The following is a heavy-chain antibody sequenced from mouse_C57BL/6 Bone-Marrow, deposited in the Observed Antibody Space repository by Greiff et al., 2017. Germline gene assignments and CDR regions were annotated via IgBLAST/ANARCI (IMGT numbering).Heavy chain of an antibody. Sequence: EVMLVESGGGLVQSGRSLRLSCATSGFTFSDFYMEWVRQAPGKGLEWIAASRNKANDYTTEYSASVKGRFIVSRDTSQSILYLQMTALRAEDTAIYYCARDALNYYGSSYWYFDVWGTGTTVTVSS. J-gene: IGHJ1*03. CDR2: SRNKANDYTT. D-gene: IGHD1-1*01. CDR3: ARDALNYYGSSYWYFDV. V-gene: IGHV7-1*01. CDR1: GFTFSDFY.